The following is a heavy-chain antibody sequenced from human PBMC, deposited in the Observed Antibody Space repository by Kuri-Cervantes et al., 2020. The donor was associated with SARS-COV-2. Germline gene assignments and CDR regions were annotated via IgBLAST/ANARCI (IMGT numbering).Heavy chain of an antibody. D-gene: IGHD3-22*01. CDR3: AGALAYYSDSSGFTYYFDS. Sequence: SETLSLTCTVSGGSISSYYWSWIRQPAGKGLEWLGDMKTSGSTNYNPSLKGRVTVSVDMSKNQFSLKLSSVTAADTAVYYCAGALAYYSDSSGFTYYFDSWGRGTLVTVSS. J-gene: IGHJ4*02. V-gene: IGHV4-4*09. CDR1: GGSISSYY. CDR2: MKTSGST.